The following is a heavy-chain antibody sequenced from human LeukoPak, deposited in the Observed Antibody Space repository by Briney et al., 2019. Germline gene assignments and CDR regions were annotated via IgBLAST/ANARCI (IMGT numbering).Heavy chain of an antibody. CDR1: GFTFSSYE. D-gene: IGHD6-19*01. V-gene: IGHV3-48*03. Sequence: GGSLRLSCAASGFTFSSYEMNWVRQAPGKGLEWVSYISSGSTIYDADSVKGRFTISRDNAKNSLYLQMNRLRAEDTAVYYCARESIAVAGAPFDYWGQGTLVTVSS. J-gene: IGHJ4*02. CDR2: ISSGSTI. CDR3: ARESIAVAGAPFDY.